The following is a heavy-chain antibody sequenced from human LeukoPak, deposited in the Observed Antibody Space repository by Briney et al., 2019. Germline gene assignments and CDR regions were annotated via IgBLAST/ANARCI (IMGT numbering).Heavy chain of an antibody. Sequence: GASVKVSCKASGYTFTSYGISWVRQAPGQGLEWMGWISAYNGNTTYAQKFQGRVTMTRDMSTSTVYMELSSLRSEDTAIYYCASAYSSHGAFDIWGQGTMVTVSS. D-gene: IGHD5-12*01. CDR2: ISAYNGNT. CDR1: GYTFTSYG. CDR3: ASAYSSHGAFDI. J-gene: IGHJ3*02. V-gene: IGHV1-18*01.